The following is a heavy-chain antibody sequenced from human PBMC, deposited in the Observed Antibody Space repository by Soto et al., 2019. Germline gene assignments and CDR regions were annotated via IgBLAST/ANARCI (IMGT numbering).Heavy chain of an antibody. V-gene: IGHV1-2*02. J-gene: IGHJ4*02. D-gene: IGHD1-26*01. Sequence: ASVKVSCKASGYTFTVYYMHWVRQAPGQGLEWMGWINPKSGGTMYPQKFQGRVTMTWDTSISTAYMALTRLRSDDTAVYHCARDLAKGGGSAGFDYWGQGTPVTVSS. CDR2: INPKSGGT. CDR1: GYTFTVYY. CDR3: ARDLAKGGGSAGFDY.